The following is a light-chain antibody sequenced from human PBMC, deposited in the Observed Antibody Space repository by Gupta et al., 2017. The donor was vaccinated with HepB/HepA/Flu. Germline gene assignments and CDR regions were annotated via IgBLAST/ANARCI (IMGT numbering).Light chain of an antibody. CDR2: GAS. CDR1: QSIARNF. V-gene: IGKV3-20*01. CDR3: QQERNSPVT. J-gene: IGKJ1*01. Sequence: EIVLTQSPGTLSLSPGERATLSCRASQSIARNFLTWYQQKPGQAPRLLIYGASNRATGVPDRFSGSGSGTEFTLNISGREPEDFGYYYCQQERNSPVTFGQGTKVDNK.